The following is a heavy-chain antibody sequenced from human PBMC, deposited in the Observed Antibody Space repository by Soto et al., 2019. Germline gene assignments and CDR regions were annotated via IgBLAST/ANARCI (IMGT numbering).Heavy chain of an antibody. CDR2: ITYDGSSK. D-gene: IGHD3-3*01. CDR3: ARDVGTQMDFWSTSGMDV. J-gene: IGHJ6*02. Sequence: QVHLVESGGGVVQPGRSLRLSCAASGLSFGDDAMHWVRQAPGKGLEWVAVITYDGSSKYYADSVRGRFTISRDNSKSTLYLQMDSLITKYTAVYYCARDVGTQMDFWSTSGMDVWGQGTTVTVSS. V-gene: IGHV3-30-3*01. CDR1: GLSFGDDA.